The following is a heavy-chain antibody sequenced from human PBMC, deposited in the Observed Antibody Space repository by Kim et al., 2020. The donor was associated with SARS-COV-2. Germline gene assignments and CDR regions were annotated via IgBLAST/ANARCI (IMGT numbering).Heavy chain of an antibody. CDR1: GDSVSSNSAA. D-gene: IGHD6-6*01. J-gene: IGHJ6*03. CDR3: ASSPSIAARPFPPDYYYYMDV. V-gene: IGHV6-1*01. Sequence: SQTLSLTCAISGDSVSSNSAAWNWIRQSPSRGLEWLGRTYYRSKWYNDYAVSVKSRITINPDTSKNQFSLQLNSVTPEDTAVYYCASSPSIAARPFPPDYYYYMDVWGKGTTVTVSS. CDR2: TYYRSKWYN.